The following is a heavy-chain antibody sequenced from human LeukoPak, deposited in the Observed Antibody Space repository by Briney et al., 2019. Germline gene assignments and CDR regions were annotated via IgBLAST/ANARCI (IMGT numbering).Heavy chain of an antibody. CDR2: IGISSGNT. D-gene: IGHD5-12*01. V-gene: IGHV3-48*01. J-gene: IGHJ4*01. Sequence: GGSLRLSCAASGFNFLDYSMNWVRQAPGKGLEGISYIGISSGNTKYADSVKGRFTISRDKARNSLYLQMNSLRVEDTAMYYCARDHRYAFDNWGHGTLVTVSS. CDR1: GFNFLDYS. CDR3: ARDHRYAFDN.